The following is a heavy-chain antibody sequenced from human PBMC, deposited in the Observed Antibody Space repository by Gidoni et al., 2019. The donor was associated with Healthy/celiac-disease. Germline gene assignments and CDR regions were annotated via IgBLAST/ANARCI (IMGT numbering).Heavy chain of an antibody. V-gene: IGHV3-23*01. CDR3: AKGGGSGSYYQGHFDY. CDR2: IGGSGGYI. Sequence: EVQLLESGGGLVQPGGSLRLSCAASGFTFNTYAMGWVRQAPGKGLEWVSEIGGSGGYIYSADSGKGRFSISRDNSKNMLYLKMNSLRAEDTAVYYCAKGGGSGSYYQGHFDYWGQGTLVTVSS. D-gene: IGHD3-10*01. J-gene: IGHJ4*02. CDR1: GFTFNTYA.